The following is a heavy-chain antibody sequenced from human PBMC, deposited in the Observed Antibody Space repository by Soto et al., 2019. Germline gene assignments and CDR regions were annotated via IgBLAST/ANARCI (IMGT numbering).Heavy chain of an antibody. Sequence: QVKLVQCGGEVKKPGASVKISCKASGYTFSSYGISWVRKAPGQGLEWMGWISAYNGNTNYAQKFQGRVTMTTDTSTSTAYMELRSLRSDDTAIYYRARTLNEWLLGLEWGQGTLVTVSS. CDR2: ISAYNGNT. D-gene: IGHD3-3*01. CDR3: ARTLNEWLLGLE. J-gene: IGHJ4*02. CDR1: GYTFSSYG. V-gene: IGHV1-18*01.